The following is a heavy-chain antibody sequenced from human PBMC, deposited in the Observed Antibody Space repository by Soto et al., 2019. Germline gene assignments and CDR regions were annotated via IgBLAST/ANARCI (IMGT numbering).Heavy chain of an antibody. V-gene: IGHV3-23*01. Sequence: GSLRLSCAASGFTFSSYAMSWVRQAPGKGLEWVSAISGSGGSTYYADSVKGRFTISRDNSKNTLYLQMNSLRAEDTAVYYCALAVIAVAGNDYWGQGTLVTVSS. CDR2: ISGSGGST. J-gene: IGHJ4*02. CDR3: ALAVIAVAGNDY. CDR1: GFTFSSYA. D-gene: IGHD6-19*01.